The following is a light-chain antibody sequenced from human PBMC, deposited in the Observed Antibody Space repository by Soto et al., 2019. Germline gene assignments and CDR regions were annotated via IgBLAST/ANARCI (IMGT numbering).Light chain of an antibody. V-gene: IGKV1-5*03. J-gene: IGKJ4*01. CDR1: QSLSSW. Sequence: DIQMTQSPSTLSASVGDRVTITCRASQSLSSWLAWYQQKPGKAPKLLIYKASSLESGVPSSFSGSGSGTEFTLTISSLQPDDFATYYCQQYSRYPLTFGGGTKVEIK. CDR3: QQYSRYPLT. CDR2: KAS.